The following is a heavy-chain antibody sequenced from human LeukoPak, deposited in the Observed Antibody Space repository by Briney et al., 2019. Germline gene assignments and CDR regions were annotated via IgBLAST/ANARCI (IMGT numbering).Heavy chain of an antibody. CDR1: GGSISSSSYY. CDR2: IYYSGST. D-gene: IGHD3-16*02. CDR3: ARRSVWGSYRFDY. V-gene: IGHV4-39*07. Sequence: SETLSLTCTVSGGSISSSSYYWGWIRQPPGKGLEWIGSIYYSGSTYYNPSLKSRFTISVDTSKNQFSLKLSSVTAADTAVYYCARRSVWGSYRFDYWGQGTLVTVSS. J-gene: IGHJ4*02.